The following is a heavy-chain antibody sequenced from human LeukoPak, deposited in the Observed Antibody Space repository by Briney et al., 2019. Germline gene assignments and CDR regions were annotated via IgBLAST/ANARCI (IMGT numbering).Heavy chain of an antibody. CDR3: AREVSTLFDY. CDR1: GYTFTSYG. Sequence: GASVKVSCKASGYTFTSYGISWVRQAPGEGLEWMGWISAYTGNTNYAQKLQGRVTMTTDTSTSTAYMELRSLRSDYTAVYYCAREVSTLFDYWGQGTLVTVSS. D-gene: IGHD5/OR15-5a*01. CDR2: ISAYTGNT. V-gene: IGHV1-18*01. J-gene: IGHJ4*02.